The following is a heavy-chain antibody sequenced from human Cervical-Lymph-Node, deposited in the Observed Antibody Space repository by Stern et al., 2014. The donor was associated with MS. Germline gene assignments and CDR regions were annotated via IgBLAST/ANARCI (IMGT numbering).Heavy chain of an antibody. V-gene: IGHV3-23*04. CDR3: AKQYFDSSGYSYYYGMDV. CDR1: GFTFNKSA. CDR2: ISGSGGSI. Sequence: EVQLVESGGDLVQPGGSLSLSCAASGFTFNKSAMNGVIQAPGKGLEWGSTISGSGGSIYYADSVKGRFTISRDNSENTLYLQMHSLRAEDTAIYYCAKQYFDSSGYSYYYGMDVWGQGTTVTVSS. D-gene: IGHD3-22*01. J-gene: IGHJ6*02.